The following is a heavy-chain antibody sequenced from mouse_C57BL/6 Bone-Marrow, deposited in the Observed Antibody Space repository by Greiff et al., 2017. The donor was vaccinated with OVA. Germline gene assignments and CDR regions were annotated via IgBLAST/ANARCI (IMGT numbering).Heavy chain of an antibody. D-gene: IGHD1-1*01. Sequence: EVKLVESGGGLVQPGGSLKLSCAASGFTFSDYYMYWVRQTPEKRLEWVAYISNGGGSTYYPDTVKGRFTISRDNAKNTLYLQMSRLKSEDTAMYYCARREIYYGFAYWGQGTLVTGSA. CDR3: ARREIYYGFAY. V-gene: IGHV5-12*01. CDR2: ISNGGGST. CDR1: GFTFSDYY. J-gene: IGHJ3*01.